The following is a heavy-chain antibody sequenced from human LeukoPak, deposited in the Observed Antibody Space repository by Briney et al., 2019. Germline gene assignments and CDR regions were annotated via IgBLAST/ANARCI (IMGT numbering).Heavy chain of an antibody. CDR1: GYTFTSYD. CDR3: ARWTSSTNRNYYYYYGMDV. V-gene: IGHV1-8*01. D-gene: IGHD2-2*01. J-gene: IGHJ6*02. Sequence: GASVKVSCKASGYTFTSYDINWVRQATGQGLEWMGWMNPNSGNTGYAQKFQGRVTMTRNTSISTAYMELSSLRSEDTAVYCCARWTSSTNRNYYYYYGMDVWGQGTTVTVSS. CDR2: MNPNSGNT.